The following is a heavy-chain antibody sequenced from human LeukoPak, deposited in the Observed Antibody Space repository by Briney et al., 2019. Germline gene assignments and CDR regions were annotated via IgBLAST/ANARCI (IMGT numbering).Heavy chain of an antibody. CDR3: ARANYGYDSSGYYLDY. CDR1: GGSISSGSYY. D-gene: IGHD3-22*01. CDR2: IYTSGST. J-gene: IGHJ4*02. V-gene: IGHV4-61*02. Sequence: SETLSLTCTVSGGSISSGSYYWSWIRQPAGKGLEWIGRIYTSGSTNYNPSLKSRVTISVDTSKNQFSLKLSSVTAADTAVYYCARANYGYDSSGYYLDYWGQGTLVTVSS.